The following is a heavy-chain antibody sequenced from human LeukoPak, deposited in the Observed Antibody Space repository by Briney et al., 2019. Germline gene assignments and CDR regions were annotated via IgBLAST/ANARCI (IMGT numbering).Heavy chain of an antibody. Sequence: SETLSLTCAVYGGSFSGYYWSWIRQPPGKGLEWIGEINHSGSTNYNPSLKSRVTISVDTSENQFSLKLSSVTAADTAVYYCARGSSHHNYYYYYYMDVWGKGTTVTVSS. CDR3: ARGSSHHNYYYYYYMDV. CDR1: GGSFSGYY. D-gene: IGHD6-6*01. V-gene: IGHV4-34*01. CDR2: INHSGST. J-gene: IGHJ6*03.